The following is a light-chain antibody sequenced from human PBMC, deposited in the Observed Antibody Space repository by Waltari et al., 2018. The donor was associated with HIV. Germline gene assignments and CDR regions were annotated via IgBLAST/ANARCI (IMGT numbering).Light chain of an antibody. J-gene: IGLJ2*01. CDR3: ASYTRSGILL. Sequence: QSALTQTASVSGSPGKSITISCIGSSSDIGAYNFVSWYQQRPGKAPTLMIYEVSDRPSGSSNRFSGSKSGITASLTISGLQADDEADYYCASYTRSGILLFGGGTRLTVL. CDR2: EVS. V-gene: IGLV2-14*01. CDR1: SSDIGAYNF.